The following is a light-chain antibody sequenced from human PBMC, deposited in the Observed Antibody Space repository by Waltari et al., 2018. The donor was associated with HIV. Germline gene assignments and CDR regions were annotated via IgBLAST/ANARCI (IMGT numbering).Light chain of an antibody. CDR1: QVIISW. Sequence: DIQMAQFPSSLSASVGDRVTITCRASQVIISWVDWYQQIPGKAPNSLIYAASNLQSGVPSRFSGSGSGTNFTLIINSLQPEDIATYYCQQYHSYPLTFGGGTKVEIK. J-gene: IGKJ4*01. V-gene: IGKV1D-16*01. CDR2: AAS. CDR3: QQYHSYPLT.